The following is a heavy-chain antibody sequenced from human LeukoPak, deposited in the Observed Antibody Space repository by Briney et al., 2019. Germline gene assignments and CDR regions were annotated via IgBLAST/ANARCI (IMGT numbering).Heavy chain of an antibody. CDR2: IYESGST. J-gene: IGHJ4*02. V-gene: IGHV4-39*07. D-gene: IGHD1-26*01. Sequence: SETLSLTCTVSGGSISSSSYYGGWIRQPPVKGLEWIGSIYESGSTYYNPSLRSLVTISVETSKNQFSLKLSSVTAADTAVYYCARDGRFPPEVLPRYFDYWGQGTLVTVSS. CDR1: GGSISSSSYY. CDR3: ARDGRFPPEVLPRYFDY.